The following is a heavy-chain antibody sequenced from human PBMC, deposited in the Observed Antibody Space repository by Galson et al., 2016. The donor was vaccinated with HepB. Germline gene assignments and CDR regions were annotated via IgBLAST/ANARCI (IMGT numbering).Heavy chain of an antibody. Sequence: SLRLSCAASGFTFSDYYMNWIRQAPGKGLEWVSYISPTSRYTDYTDSVKGRFTISRDNAENSLYLQMNSLRGEDTAIYYCSRARALGMRTAAAGPFEHWGQGTLVTVSS. J-gene: IGHJ1*01. CDR3: SRARALGMRTAAAGPFEH. V-gene: IGHV3-11*06. CDR2: ISPTSRYT. D-gene: IGHD6-13*01. CDR1: GFTFSDYY.